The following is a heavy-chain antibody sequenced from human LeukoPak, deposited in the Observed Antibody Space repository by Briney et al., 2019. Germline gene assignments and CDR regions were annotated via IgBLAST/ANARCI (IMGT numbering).Heavy chain of an antibody. CDR1: GYTFTSYG. J-gene: IGHJ2*01. Sequence: AASVKVSCKASGYTFTSYGISWVRQAPGQGLEWMGWISAYNCNTNHAQKLQGRVAMPTETSNHTAYMALGSLSSDDTAGYYCATGRRPYGCPNWYFDLWGGGTLVTVSS. CDR3: ATGRRPYGCPNWYFDL. V-gene: IGHV1-18*01. D-gene: IGHD3-16*01. CDR2: ISAYNCNT.